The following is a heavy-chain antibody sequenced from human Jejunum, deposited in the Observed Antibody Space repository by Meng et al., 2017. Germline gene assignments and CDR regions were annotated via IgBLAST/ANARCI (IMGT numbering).Heavy chain of an antibody. CDR1: GVSATSGSYH. CDR3: ATIQSSPHFFNY. D-gene: IGHD6-6*01. V-gene: IGHV4-30-4*01. CDR2: IHHSGIT. J-gene: IGHJ4*02. Sequence: QVQLQESGPGLVKPSQTLSPVCIVSGVSATSGSYHWSWIRQLPGKGLEWIGYIHHSGITYYNPSLRSRLLISIDTSKRQLSLTLNSVTAADTALYYCATIQSSPHFFNYWGQGTLVTVSS.